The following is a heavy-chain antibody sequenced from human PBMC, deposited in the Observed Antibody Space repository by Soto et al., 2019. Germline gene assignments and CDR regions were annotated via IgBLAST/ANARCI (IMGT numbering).Heavy chain of an antibody. D-gene: IGHD3-16*01. CDR3: ARVAYQSLDN. CDR1: GYTVTTHH. CDR2: INPNDGGT. J-gene: IGHJ4*02. Sequence: ASVKVSCKASGYTVTTHHMHWVRQAPGQGLEWMGIINPNDGGTLYAQKFQGRVTMTRDTSTSTVYVELSSLTSEDTAVYYCARVAYQSLDNWGQGTLVTVSS. V-gene: IGHV1-46*01.